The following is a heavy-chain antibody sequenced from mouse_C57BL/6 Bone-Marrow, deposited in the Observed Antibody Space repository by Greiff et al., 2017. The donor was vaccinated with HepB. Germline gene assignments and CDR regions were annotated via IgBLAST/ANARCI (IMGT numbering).Heavy chain of an antibody. J-gene: IGHJ2*01. CDR2: INCDGSST. Sequence: EVQLVESEGGLVQPGSSMKLSCTASGFTFSDYYMAWVRQVPEKGLEWVANINCDGSSTYYLDSLKSRFIISRDNAKNILYLQMSSLKSEDTATYYCARDLDYFDYWGQGTTLTVSS. CDR3: ARDLDYFDY. V-gene: IGHV5-16*01. CDR1: GFTFSDYY.